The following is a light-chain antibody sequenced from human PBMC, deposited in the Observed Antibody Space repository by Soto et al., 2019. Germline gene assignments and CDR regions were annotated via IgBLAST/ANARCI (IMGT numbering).Light chain of an antibody. V-gene: IGKV4-1*01. Sequence: DVVMTQSPESLAVSLGERATISCKSTPKIFYTSNIRNYEAWYRQKPGQPPKLLILWAPTRQSGVPDRFSGSGSGTDFTLTISSLQAEDVAVYYCQQYYFRPLTFGGGTKVELK. J-gene: IGKJ4*01. CDR2: WAP. CDR1: PKIFYTSNIRNY. CDR3: QQYYFRPLT.